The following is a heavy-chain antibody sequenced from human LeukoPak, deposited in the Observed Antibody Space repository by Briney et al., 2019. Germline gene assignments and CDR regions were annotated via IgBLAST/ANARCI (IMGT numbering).Heavy chain of an antibody. D-gene: IGHD6-19*01. CDR3: EKEQYSSGFFQY. J-gene: IGHJ4*02. Sequence: GGSLILSCAASGFTFSTYAMSWFRQAPAGGLVWFSAISGSGGSTYYADSVKGRFTISRDNSKNTLYLQMNSLRAEDTPVYYCEKEQYSSGFFQYWGQGTLVTVSS. CDR1: GFTFSTYA. CDR2: ISGSGGST. V-gene: IGHV3-23*01.